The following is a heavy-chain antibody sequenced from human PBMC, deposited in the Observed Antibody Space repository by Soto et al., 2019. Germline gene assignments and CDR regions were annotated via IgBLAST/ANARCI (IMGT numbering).Heavy chain of an antibody. Sequence: EVQLVESGGGLVKPGGSLRLSCAASGFTFSTYHMNWVRQAPGKGLEWVSSISSRGTYIYYADSLKDRFTISIDDAKNSLYLQLNSLRAEDTAVYYCARVGHGDYRLDYWGQGALVTVSS. CDR3: ARVGHGDYRLDY. CDR2: ISSRGTYI. D-gene: IGHD4-17*01. CDR1: GFTFSTYH. J-gene: IGHJ4*02. V-gene: IGHV3-21*06.